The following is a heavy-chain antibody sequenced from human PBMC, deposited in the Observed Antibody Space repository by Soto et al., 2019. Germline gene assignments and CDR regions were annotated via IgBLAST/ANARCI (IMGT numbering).Heavy chain of an antibody. D-gene: IGHD6-13*01. V-gene: IGHV4-31*03. CDR2: IYYSGST. CDR3: ARGLAAGTFGWFDP. Sequence: QVQLQESGPGLVKPSQTLSLTCTVSGGSISSGGYYWSWIRQHPGKGLEWIGYIYYSGSTYYNPSLNSRVTISVDTSKNQFSLMLTSVTAADTAVYYCARGLAAGTFGWFDPWGQGTLVTVSS. CDR1: GGSISSGGYY. J-gene: IGHJ5*02.